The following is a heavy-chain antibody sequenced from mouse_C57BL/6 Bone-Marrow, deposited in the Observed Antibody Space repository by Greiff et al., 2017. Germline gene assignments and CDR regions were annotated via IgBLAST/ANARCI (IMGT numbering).Heavy chain of an antibody. D-gene: IGHD4-1*01. Sequence: EVKLQESGPGLVKPSQSLSLTCSVTGYSITSGYYWNWIRQFPGNKLEWMGYISYDGSNNYNPSLKNRISITRDTSKNQFFLKLNSVTTEDTATYDCARGEANWDVGWYFDVWGTGTTVTVSS. CDR3: ARGEANWDVGWYFDV. J-gene: IGHJ1*03. V-gene: IGHV3-6*01. CDR2: ISYDGSN. CDR1: GYSITSGYY.